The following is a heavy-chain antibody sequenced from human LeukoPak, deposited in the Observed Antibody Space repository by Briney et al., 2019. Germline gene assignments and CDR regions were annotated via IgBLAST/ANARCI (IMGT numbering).Heavy chain of an antibody. CDR2: IKQDGSEK. V-gene: IGHV3-7*01. J-gene: IGHJ4*02. Sequence: GGSLRLSCAASGFTFSSYWMSWVRQAPGKGLEWVANIKQDGSEKYYVDSVKGRFTISRDNAKNSLYLQMNGLRAEDTAVYYCAREGSTVTTPFDYWGQGTLVTVSS. CDR3: AREGSTVTTPFDY. CDR1: GFTFSSYW. D-gene: IGHD4-11*01.